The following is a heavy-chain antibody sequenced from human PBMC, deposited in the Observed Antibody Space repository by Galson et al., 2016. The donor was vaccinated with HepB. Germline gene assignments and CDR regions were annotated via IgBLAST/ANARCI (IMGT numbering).Heavy chain of an antibody. D-gene: IGHD6-13*01. CDR2: IKHKADSDTT. V-gene: IGHV3-72*01. Sequence: SLRLSCAASGITLSDHYMYWVRQAPGKGLEWVARIKHKADSDTTEYAVSVKGRFTISRDDSKNLVYLQMNILKTEDTAVHYCARDSSRWSLDYWGQGTLVTVSS. CDR3: ARDSSRWSLDY. J-gene: IGHJ4*02. CDR1: GITLSDHY.